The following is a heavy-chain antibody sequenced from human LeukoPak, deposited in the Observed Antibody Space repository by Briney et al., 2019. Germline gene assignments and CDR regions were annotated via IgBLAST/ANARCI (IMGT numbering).Heavy chain of an antibody. Sequence: ASVKVSCKASGYTFTGYYMHWVRQAPGQGLEWMGWINPNSGGTNYAQKFQGRVTMTRGTSISTAYMELSRLRSDDTAVYYCARDTAVAGTRYHYYYGMDVWGQGTTVTVSS. CDR2: INPNSGGT. V-gene: IGHV1-2*02. CDR3: ARDTAVAGTRYHYYYGMDV. J-gene: IGHJ6*02. D-gene: IGHD6-19*01. CDR1: GYTFTGYY.